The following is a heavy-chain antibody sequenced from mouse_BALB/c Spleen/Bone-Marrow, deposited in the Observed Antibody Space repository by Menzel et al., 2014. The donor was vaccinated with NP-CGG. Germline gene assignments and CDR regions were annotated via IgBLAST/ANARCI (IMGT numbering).Heavy chain of an antibody. Sequence: QVQLQQSGPGLVQPSQSLSITCTVSGFSLTSYGVHWVRQSPGKGLEWLGVIWSGGSTDYSAAFISRLSISKDNSKSQVFFKMNSLQANDTAIYYCARDTYYGNPFAYWGQGTLVTVSA. J-gene: IGHJ3*01. D-gene: IGHD2-10*01. CDR2: IWSGGST. V-gene: IGHV2-2*02. CDR3: ARDTYYGNPFAY. CDR1: GFSLTSYG.